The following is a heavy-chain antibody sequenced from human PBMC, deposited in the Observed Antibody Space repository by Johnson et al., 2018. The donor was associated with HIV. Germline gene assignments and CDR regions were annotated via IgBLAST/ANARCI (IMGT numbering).Heavy chain of an antibody. CDR3: AKDSTYYDSGGAFDI. J-gene: IGHJ3*02. CDR2: IRYDGSNK. V-gene: IGHV3-30*02. CDR1: GFTFSSYA. D-gene: IGHD3-3*01. Sequence: QVQLVESGGGVVQPGRSLRLSCAASGFTFSSYAMHWVRQAPGKGLEWVAFIRYDGSNKYYADSVKGRFTISRDNSKNTLYLQMNSLRAEDTAVYYCAKDSTYYDSGGAFDIWGQGTMVTVSS.